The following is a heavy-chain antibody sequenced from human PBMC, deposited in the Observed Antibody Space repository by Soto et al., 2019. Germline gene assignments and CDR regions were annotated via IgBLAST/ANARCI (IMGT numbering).Heavy chain of an antibody. CDR2: INSDGSST. D-gene: IGHD4-17*01. J-gene: IGHJ4*02. V-gene: IGHV3-74*01. CDR3: AKDMKWGGMTTIHYFDS. Sequence: GGSLRLSCAASGFTFSSYWMHWVRQAPGKGLVWVSRINSDGSSTSYADSVKGRFTISRDNAKSSLFLQMNSLRPDDTALYYFAKDMKWGGMTTIHYFDSWGQGTLVT. CDR1: GFTFSSYW.